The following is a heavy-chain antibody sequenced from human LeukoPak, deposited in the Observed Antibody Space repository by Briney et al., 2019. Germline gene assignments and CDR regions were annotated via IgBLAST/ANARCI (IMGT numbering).Heavy chain of an antibody. CDR2: IRYSGST. Sequence: NASETLSLTCSVSGDSISSHCWGWVRRPPGKGLEWLGCIRYSGSTSYNPSLKSRVTISLDTSKPQFSLKLSSVTAADTAVYYCARVRGLGVVSPYFDYWGQGNLVTVSS. D-gene: IGHD3-10*01. CDR3: ARVRGLGVVSPYFDY. CDR1: GDSISSHC. V-gene: IGHV4-59*08. J-gene: IGHJ4*02.